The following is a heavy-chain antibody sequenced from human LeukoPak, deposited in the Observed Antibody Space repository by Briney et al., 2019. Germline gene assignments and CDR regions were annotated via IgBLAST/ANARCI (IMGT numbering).Heavy chain of an antibody. D-gene: IGHD3-9*01. CDR3: ARLGDILTGYYFDY. CDR1: GGSFSCYY. V-gene: IGHV4-34*01. Sequence: PSETLSLTCAVYGGSFSCYYWSWIRQPPGKGLEWIGEINHSGSTNYNPSLKSRVTISVDTSKNQFSLKLSSVTAADTAVYYCARLGDILTGYYFDYWGQGTLVTVSS. J-gene: IGHJ4*02. CDR2: INHSGST.